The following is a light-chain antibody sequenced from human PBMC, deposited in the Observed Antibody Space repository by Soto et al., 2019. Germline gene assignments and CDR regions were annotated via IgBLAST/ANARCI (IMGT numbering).Light chain of an antibody. Sequence: QSALTQPRSVSGSPGQSVTISCTGTSSDVGGYNYVSWYQQHPGKAPKLMIYDVSKRPSGVPDRFSGSKSGNTASLTISGLQAEDEADCYCCSYAGSYSLYVFGTGTKVTVL. CDR1: SSDVGGYNY. CDR2: DVS. V-gene: IGLV2-11*01. CDR3: CSYAGSYSLYV. J-gene: IGLJ1*01.